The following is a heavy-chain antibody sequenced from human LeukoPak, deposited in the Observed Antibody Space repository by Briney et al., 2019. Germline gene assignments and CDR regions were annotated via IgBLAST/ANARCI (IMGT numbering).Heavy chain of an antibody. CDR2: IKQDGSEK. D-gene: IGHD3-9*01. V-gene: IGHV3-7*01. CDR1: GFTFSSYW. J-gene: IGHJ4*02. CDR3: ARLLSSYYYILTGYCGPFDY. Sequence: GGSLRLSCAASGFTFSSYWMSWVRQAPGKGLEWVANIKQDGSEKYYVDSVKGRFTISRDNAKNSLYLQMNSLRAEDTAVYYCARLLSSYYYILTGYCGPFDYWGQGTLVTVSS.